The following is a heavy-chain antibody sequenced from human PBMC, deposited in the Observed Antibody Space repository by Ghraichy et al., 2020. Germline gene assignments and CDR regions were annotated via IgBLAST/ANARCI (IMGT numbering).Heavy chain of an antibody. CDR3: ARTYYDSSGYYRRFDY. CDR2: INPSGGST. Sequence: ASVKVSCKASGYTFTSYYMHWVRQAPGQGLEWMGIINPSGGSTSYAQKFQGRVTMTRDTSTSTVYMELSSLRSEDTAVYYCARTYYDSSGYYRRFDYWGQGTLVTVSS. D-gene: IGHD3-22*01. CDR1: GYTFTSYY. V-gene: IGHV1-46*01. J-gene: IGHJ4*02.